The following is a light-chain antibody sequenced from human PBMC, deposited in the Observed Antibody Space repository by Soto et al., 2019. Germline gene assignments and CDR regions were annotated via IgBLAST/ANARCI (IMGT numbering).Light chain of an antibody. CDR1: QSVNTY. CDR2: DAS. V-gene: IGKV3-11*01. CDR3: QQRSNWPIT. Sequence: ENVLTQSPATLSLSKGERATLSCRASQSVNTYLVWYQQKPGQAPRLLIYDASNRATGIPARFSGSGSGTDFTLTISSLEPEDFAVYYCQQRSNWPITFGQGTRLEI. J-gene: IGKJ5*01.